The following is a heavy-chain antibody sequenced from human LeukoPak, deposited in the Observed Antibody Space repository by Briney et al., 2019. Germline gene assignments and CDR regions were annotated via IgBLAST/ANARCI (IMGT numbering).Heavy chain of an antibody. Sequence: SEPLTLPCTVSGGPISRYYGSWFREPAGKGLEWIGYFSHWGSTNYNPSLKSRVTISVDTSKNQFSLKLSSVTAADTAVYYCARTQEAGYSSGWYDSYYYYYMDVWGKGTTVTISS. D-gene: IGHD6-19*01. V-gene: IGHV4-59*13. CDR2: FSHWGST. J-gene: IGHJ6*03. CDR3: ARTQEAGYSSGWYDSYYYYYMDV. CDR1: GGPISRYY.